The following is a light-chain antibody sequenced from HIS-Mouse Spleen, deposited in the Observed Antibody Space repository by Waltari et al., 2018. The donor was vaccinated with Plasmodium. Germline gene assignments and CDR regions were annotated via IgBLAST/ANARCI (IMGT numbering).Light chain of an antibody. CDR3: QAWDSSTVV. Sequence: SYELTQPPSVSVSPGQTASITCSGDKLGDKYACWYPQKPGQSPVRVIYQDSKRPSGIPERFSGSNSGNTATLTISGTQAMDEADYYCQAWDSSTVVFGGGTKLTVL. J-gene: IGLJ2*01. CDR1: KLGDKY. V-gene: IGLV3-1*01. CDR2: QDS.